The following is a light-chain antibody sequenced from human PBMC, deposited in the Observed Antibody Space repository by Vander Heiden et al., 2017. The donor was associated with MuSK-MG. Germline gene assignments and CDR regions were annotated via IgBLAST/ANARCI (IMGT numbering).Light chain of an antibody. V-gene: IGKV1-9*01. CDR3: QQLNRYPPYT. J-gene: IGKJ2*01. CDR1: QGISSY. CDR2: AAS. Sequence: DIPLTQSPSFLSASVVDRVTITCRASQGISSYLAWYQQKPGKAPKLRIYAASTLQSGVPSRFSGSGSGTEFTLTISSLQPEDFATYYCQQLNRYPPYTFGQRTKLEIK.